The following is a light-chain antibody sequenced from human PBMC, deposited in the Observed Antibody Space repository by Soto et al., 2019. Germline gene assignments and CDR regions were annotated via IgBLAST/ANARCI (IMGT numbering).Light chain of an antibody. CDR1: QTVSSSY. V-gene: IGKV3-20*01. J-gene: IGKJ3*01. CDR2: GAF. Sequence: EIVLTQSPGTLSLSPGERATLSCRASQTVSSSYLAWYQQKPGQAPRLLIYGAFSRATGVPDRFSGSGSGTDFTLTINRLEPEDVAGYYCQQYGSSFTFGPGTKVDIK. CDR3: QQYGSSFT.